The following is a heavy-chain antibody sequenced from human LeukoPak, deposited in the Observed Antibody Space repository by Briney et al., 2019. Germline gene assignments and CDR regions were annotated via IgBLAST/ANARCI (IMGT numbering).Heavy chain of an antibody. J-gene: IGHJ4*02. CDR1: GGSFSGYY. CDR2: INHSGST. V-gene: IGHV4-34*01. D-gene: IGHD6-19*01. CDR3: ARGVSGWYDDY. Sequence: PSETLSLTCAVYGGSFSGYYWSWIRQPPGKGLEWIGEINHSGSTNYNPSLKSRVTMSVDTSKNQFSLKLSSVTAADTAVYYCARGVSGWYDDYWGQGTLVTVSS.